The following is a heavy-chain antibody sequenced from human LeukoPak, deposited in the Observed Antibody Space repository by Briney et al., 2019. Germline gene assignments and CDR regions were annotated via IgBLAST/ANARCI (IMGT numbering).Heavy chain of an antibody. CDR2: IISSGITT. Sequence: AGGSLRLSCATSGFTFSNHGMNWVRQAPGKGLEWVSGIISSGITTYYADSVKGRFTISRDNSKNTLYLQMKSLRAEDTAVYYCAKGGGYEAQYYYYYLDVWGKGTTVTISS. CDR1: GFTFSNHG. J-gene: IGHJ6*03. V-gene: IGHV3-23*01. D-gene: IGHD5-12*01. CDR3: AKGGGYEAQYYYYYLDV.